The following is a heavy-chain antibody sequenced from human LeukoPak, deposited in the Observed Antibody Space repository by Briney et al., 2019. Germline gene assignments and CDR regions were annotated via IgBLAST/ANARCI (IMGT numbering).Heavy chain of an antibody. CDR2: IVVGSGNT. V-gene: IGHV1-58*01. J-gene: IGHJ6*02. CDR3: AADSITMVRGVHFLPASSV. D-gene: IGHD3-10*01. CDR1: GFTFTSSA. Sequence: GASVKVSCKASGFTFTSSAVQWVRQARGPRLEWIGWIVVGSGNTNYAQKFQERVTITRDMSTSTAYMELSSLRSEDTAVYYCAADSITMVRGVHFLPASSVWGQGTTVTVSS.